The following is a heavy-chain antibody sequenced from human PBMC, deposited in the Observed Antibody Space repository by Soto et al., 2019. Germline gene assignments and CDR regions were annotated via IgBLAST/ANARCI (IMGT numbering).Heavy chain of an antibody. V-gene: IGHV3-11*05. CDR2: ISSSSSYT. D-gene: IGHD3-16*02. CDR1: GFTFSDYY. Sequence: GGSLRLSCAASGFTFSDYYMSWIRQAPGKGLEWVSYISSSSSYTNYADSVKGRFTISRDNAKNSLYLQMNSLRAEDTAVYYCARGGDYVWGSYPNFDYWGQGTLVTVSS. CDR3: ARGGDYVWGSYPNFDY. J-gene: IGHJ4*02.